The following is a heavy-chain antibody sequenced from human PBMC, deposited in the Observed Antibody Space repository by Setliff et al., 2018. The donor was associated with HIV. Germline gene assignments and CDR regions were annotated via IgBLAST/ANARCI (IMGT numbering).Heavy chain of an antibody. J-gene: IGHJ4*02. V-gene: IGHV4-59*08. Sequence: SSETLSLTCTVSGGSTSSYYWSWIRQPPGKGLEWIGYIYNSGSTNYNPSLKSRVTISVDTSKNQFSLKLSSVTAADTAVYYCARHGFNMLMGMDVFDLWGQGTLVTVSS. CDR2: IYNSGST. CDR1: GGSTSSYY. CDR3: ARHGFNMLMGMDVFDL. D-gene: IGHD3-10*02.